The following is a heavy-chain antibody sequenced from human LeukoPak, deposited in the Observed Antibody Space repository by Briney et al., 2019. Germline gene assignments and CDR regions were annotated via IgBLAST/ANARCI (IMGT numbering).Heavy chain of an antibody. D-gene: IGHD6-19*01. CDR1: GFTVSSNY. CDR3: ARDGSGSKFDY. Sequence: PGGSLRLSCAASGFTVSSNYMSWVRQAPGKGLEWVSVIYNDGGTYYADSVKGRFTISRDNAKNSLYLQMNSLRAEDTAVYYCARDGSGSKFDYWGRGTLVTVSS. CDR2: IYNDGGT. V-gene: IGHV3-53*01. J-gene: IGHJ4*02.